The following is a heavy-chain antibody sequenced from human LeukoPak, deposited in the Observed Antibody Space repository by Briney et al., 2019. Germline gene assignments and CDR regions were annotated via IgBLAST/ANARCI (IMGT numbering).Heavy chain of an antibody. V-gene: IGHV4-61*02. Sequence: SETLSLTCTVSGGSISSGSCYWSWIRQPAGKGLEWIGRIYTSGSTNYNPSLKSRVTISVDKSKNQFSLKLSSVTAADTAVYYCARVTGYYYYMDVWGKGTTVIVSS. CDR3: ARVTGYYYYMDV. CDR2: IYTSGST. CDR1: GGSISSGSCY. J-gene: IGHJ6*03.